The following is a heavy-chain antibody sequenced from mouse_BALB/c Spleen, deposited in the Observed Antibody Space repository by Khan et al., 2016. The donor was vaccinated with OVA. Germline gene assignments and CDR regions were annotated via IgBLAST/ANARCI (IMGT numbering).Heavy chain of an antibody. V-gene: IGHV2-9*02. CDR3: ARLEDI. CDR1: GFSLTSYG. CDR2: IWAGGST. Sequence: VELVESGPGLVAPSQSLSITCTVSGFSLTSYGVHWVRQPPGKGLEWRGVIWAGGSTNYNSALMPRLSISKDNSKSQVFLKMNSLQTDDTAMYYCARLEDIWGQGTTLTVSS. J-gene: IGHJ2*01. D-gene: IGHD1-3*01.